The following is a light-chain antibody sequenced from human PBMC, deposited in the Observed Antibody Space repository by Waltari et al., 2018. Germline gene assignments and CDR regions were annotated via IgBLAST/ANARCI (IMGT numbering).Light chain of an antibody. V-gene: IGKV4-1*01. CDR3: HQYYSTPT. J-gene: IGKJ3*01. CDR1: QSVLYSSNNKNY. Sequence: DIVMTQSPDSLAVSLGERDTINCKSSQSVLYSSNNKNYLAWYQQKPGQPPKLLIYWASTRESGVPDRFSGSGSGTDFTLTISSLQAEDVAVYYCHQYYSTPTFGPGTKVDIK. CDR2: WAS.